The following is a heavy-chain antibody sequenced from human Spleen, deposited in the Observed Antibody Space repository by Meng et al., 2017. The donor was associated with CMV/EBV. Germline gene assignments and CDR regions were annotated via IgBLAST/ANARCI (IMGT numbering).Heavy chain of an antibody. Sequence: GESLKISCAASGFTFSSYSMNWVRQAPGKGLEWVSSISSSSSYIYYADSVKGRFTISRDNSKNTLYLQMNSLRAEDTAVYYCAAIPKYYYYGMDVWGQGTTVTVSS. D-gene: IGHD2-2*02. CDR1: GFTFSSYS. J-gene: IGHJ6*02. CDR3: AAIPKYYYYGMDV. CDR2: ISSSSSYI. V-gene: IGHV3-21*01.